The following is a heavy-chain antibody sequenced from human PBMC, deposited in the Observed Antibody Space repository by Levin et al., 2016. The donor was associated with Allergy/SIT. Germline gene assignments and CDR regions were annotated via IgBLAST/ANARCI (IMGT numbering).Heavy chain of an antibody. V-gene: IGHV4-59*01. D-gene: IGHD1-1*01. CDR3: ARTGWNDVDYYYYMDV. Sequence: RQAPGKGLEWIGYIYYSGSTNYNPSLKSRVTISVDTSKNQFSLKLSSVTAADTAVYYCARTGWNDVDYYYYMDVWGKGTTVTVSS. CDR2: IYYSGST. J-gene: IGHJ6*03.